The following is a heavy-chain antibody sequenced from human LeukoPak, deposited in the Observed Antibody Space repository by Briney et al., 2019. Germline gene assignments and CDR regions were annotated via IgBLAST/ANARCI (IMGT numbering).Heavy chain of an antibody. Sequence: ASVKVSCKVSGYTLTELSMHWVRQAPGKGLEWMGGFDPEDGETIYAQKFQGRVTITADKSTSTAYMELSSLRSEDTAVYYCARDEGSAMVTRTFDYWGQGTLVTVSS. D-gene: IGHD5-18*01. J-gene: IGHJ4*02. CDR2: FDPEDGET. CDR1: GYTLTELS. V-gene: IGHV1-24*01. CDR3: ARDEGSAMVTRTFDY.